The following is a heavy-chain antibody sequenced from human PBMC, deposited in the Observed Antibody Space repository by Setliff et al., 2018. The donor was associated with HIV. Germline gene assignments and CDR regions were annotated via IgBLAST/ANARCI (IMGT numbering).Heavy chain of an antibody. D-gene: IGHD2-2*01. CDR1: AGSIRSSTYY. J-gene: IGHJ5*02. V-gene: IGHV4-39*01. CDR3: ARRKGYCSGPSCLEFSWFDP. CDR2: IYYSGSA. Sequence: SETLSLTCTVSAGSIRSSTYYWAWIRQPPGKGLEWIGTIYYSGSAYYSPSLKSRVTISVDTSKNQFSLKLSSVTAADTAVYYCARRKGYCSGPSCLEFSWFDPWGQGTLVTVSS.